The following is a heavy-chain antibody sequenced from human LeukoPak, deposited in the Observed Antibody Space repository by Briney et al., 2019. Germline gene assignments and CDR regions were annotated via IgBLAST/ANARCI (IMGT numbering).Heavy chain of an antibody. J-gene: IGHJ4*02. CDR1: GGSISSYF. CDR3: AGPRFCSSKGCYPQY. Sequence: SETLSLTCSVSGGSISSYFWSWIRQPPGKGLEWIGYISYNGITKYNPSLNSRVTISVDTSNNQFSLKVTSVTAVDTAVYYCAGPRFCSSKGCYPQYWGQGTLVTVSS. V-gene: IGHV4-59*01. CDR2: ISYNGIT. D-gene: IGHD2-2*01.